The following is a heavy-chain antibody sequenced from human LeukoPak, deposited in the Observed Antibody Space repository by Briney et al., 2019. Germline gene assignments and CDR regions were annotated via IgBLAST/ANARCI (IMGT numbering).Heavy chain of an antibody. CDR3: VKPAGYSGYDPSHPFDY. CDR2: IIWYGGST. Sequence: GGGPRSPSFAPGVSFLSYSIHRVRHAPREGREYFLAIIWYGGSTYYADSVKGRFTISRDNSKNTLYLQMSSLRAEDTAVYYCVKPAGYSGYDPSHPFDYWGQGTLVTVSS. CDR1: GVSFLSYS. D-gene: IGHD5-12*01. J-gene: IGHJ4*02. V-gene: IGHV3-64D*06.